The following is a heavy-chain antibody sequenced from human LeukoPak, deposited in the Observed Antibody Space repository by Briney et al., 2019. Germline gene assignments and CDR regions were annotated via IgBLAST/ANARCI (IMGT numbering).Heavy chain of an antibody. Sequence: SETLSLTCAVSGGSISSSSYYWGWIRQPPGKGLQWIGQIDHSGSTHSIPSLKSRVTISLDTSQSQVSLKVNSVTAADTAVYFCARGGNGWYFDLWGRGTQVTVSS. V-gene: IGHV4-39*07. CDR3: ARGGNGWYFDL. CDR1: GGSISSSSYY. CDR2: IDHSGST. D-gene: IGHD1-14*01. J-gene: IGHJ2*01.